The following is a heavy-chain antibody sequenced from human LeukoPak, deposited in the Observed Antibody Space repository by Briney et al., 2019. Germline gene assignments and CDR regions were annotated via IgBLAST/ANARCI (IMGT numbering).Heavy chain of an antibody. Sequence: VGSLRLSCAASGFTFSSYAMHWVRQAPGRGLEWVSVIYSGGSTYYADSVKGRFTISRDNSKNTLYLQMNSLRAEDTAVYYCAREEGYDAFDIWGQGTMVTVSS. CDR1: GFTFSSYA. CDR3: AREEGYDAFDI. V-gene: IGHV3-53*01. CDR2: IYSGGST. J-gene: IGHJ3*02. D-gene: IGHD3-22*01.